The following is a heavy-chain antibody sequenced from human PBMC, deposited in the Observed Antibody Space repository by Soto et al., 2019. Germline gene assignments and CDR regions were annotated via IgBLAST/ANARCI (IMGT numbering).Heavy chain of an antibody. CDR1: GFTFSTYA. V-gene: IGHV3-23*01. Sequence: GGSLRLSCAASGFTFSTYAMAWVRQAPGKGLEWVSGVSASGLNTDYADPVKGRFYISRDNSKNTLYLQMNSLRAEDTAVYYCARDYLVVPHRVIDYWGQGTLVTVSS. CDR3: ARDYLVVPHRVIDY. CDR2: VSASGLNT. D-gene: IGHD2-2*01. J-gene: IGHJ4*02.